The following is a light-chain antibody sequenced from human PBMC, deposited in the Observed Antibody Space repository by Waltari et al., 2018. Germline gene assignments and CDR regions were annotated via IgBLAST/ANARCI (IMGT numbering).Light chain of an antibody. CDR1: QSIATY. J-gene: IGKJ3*01. Sequence: QLTQSPYSLPASVGERVTVTCRASQSIATYLSWYQQRAGEAPKLLIHSAYTLQSGVPSRFSGSRSGTEFTLTISSLHPEDSATYYCQQTYSVPRGGFTFGPGTKVEIK. CDR3: QQTYSVPRGGFT. V-gene: IGKV1-39*01. CDR2: SAY.